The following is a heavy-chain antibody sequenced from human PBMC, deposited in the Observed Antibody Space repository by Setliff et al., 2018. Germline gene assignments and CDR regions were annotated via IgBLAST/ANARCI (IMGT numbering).Heavy chain of an antibody. D-gene: IGHD3-16*01. CDR2: IYHAGAT. CDR1: GASVNTYY. V-gene: IGHV4-59*08. CDR3: ARGINWYFDL. Sequence: SETLSLTCSVSGASVNTYYWSWIRQSPGKGLEWIGYIYHAGATDYNPALKSRVTISADTSKNQVSLKLTSVTAADTALYYCARGINWYFDLWGRGTLVTVSS. J-gene: IGHJ2*01.